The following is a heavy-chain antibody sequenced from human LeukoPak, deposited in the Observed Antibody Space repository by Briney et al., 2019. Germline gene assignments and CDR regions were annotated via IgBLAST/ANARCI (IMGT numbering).Heavy chain of an antibody. CDR3: ASRYSSTWYYFDY. J-gene: IGHJ4*02. V-gene: IGHV4-59*01. D-gene: IGHD6-13*01. Sequence: SETLSLTCTVSLDSLIAYYWCCIRQPPGKGLEWIGYIYHSGSTNYNPSLKSRVTMSISMSKSQFSLNLSSIAAVDTYKYYCASRYSSTWYYFDYWGQGTLVTVSS. CDR1: LDSLIAYY. CDR2: IYHSGST.